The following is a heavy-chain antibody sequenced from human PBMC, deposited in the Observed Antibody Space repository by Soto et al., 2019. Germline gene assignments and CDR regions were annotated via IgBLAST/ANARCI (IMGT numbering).Heavy chain of an antibody. CDR3: VRGPYCGDKCYFAS. J-gene: IGHJ5*02. CDR2: IQPSGNT. Sequence: SETLSLTCTVYGGSVNDYYWSWVRQPAGKGPEWIGRIQPSGNTNYSPSLMSRASISVDTSHNEVSLKLESVTAADTAVYYCVRGPYCGDKCYFASWGQGALVTVSS. V-gene: IGHV4-4*07. CDR1: GGSVNDYY. D-gene: IGHD2-21*01.